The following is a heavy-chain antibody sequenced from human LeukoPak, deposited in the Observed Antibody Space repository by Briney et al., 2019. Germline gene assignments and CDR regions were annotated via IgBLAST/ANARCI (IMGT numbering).Heavy chain of an antibody. CDR1: GGSGDSVSSSTYY. D-gene: IGHD3-9*01. J-gene: IGHJ4*02. CDR3: ARLSKGRYFDYIFDY. CDR2: IYYTGST. Sequence: SETLSPTCTVSGGSGDSVSSSTYYWGWIRQPPGKGLEWIGNIYYTGSTYYNPSLKSRVTMSVDTSKNQFSLKVSSVTAADTAVYYCARLSKGRYFDYIFDYWGQGTLVTVSS. V-gene: IGHV4-39*01.